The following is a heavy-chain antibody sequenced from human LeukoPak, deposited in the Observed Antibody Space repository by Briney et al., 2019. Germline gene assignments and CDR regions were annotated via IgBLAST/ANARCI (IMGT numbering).Heavy chain of an antibody. D-gene: IGHD5-12*01. CDR1: GGSISSYY. CDR3: ARDGGWLHLDY. J-gene: IGHJ4*02. V-gene: IGHV4-59*01. CDR2: IYYSGST. Sequence: KPSETLSLTCTVSGGSISSYYWSWIRQPPGKGLEWIGYIYYSGSTNYNPSLKSRVTISVDTSKNQFSLKLSSVTAADTAVYYFARDGGWLHLDYWGQGTLVTVSS.